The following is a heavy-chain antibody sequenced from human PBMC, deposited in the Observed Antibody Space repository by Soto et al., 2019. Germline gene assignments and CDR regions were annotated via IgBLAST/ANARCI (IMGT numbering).Heavy chain of an antibody. CDR3: ARWPLNEGYYYYGMDV. CDR2: IIPIFGTA. CDR1: GGTFSSYA. D-gene: IGHD2-8*01. Sequence: QVQLVQSGAEVKKPGSSVKVSCKASGGTFSSYAISWVRQAPGQGLEWMVGIIPIFGTANYAQKFQGGVTITADKSTSTAYMELSSLRSEDTAVYYCARWPLNEGYYYYGMDVWGQGTTVTVSS. V-gene: IGHV1-69*06. J-gene: IGHJ6*02.